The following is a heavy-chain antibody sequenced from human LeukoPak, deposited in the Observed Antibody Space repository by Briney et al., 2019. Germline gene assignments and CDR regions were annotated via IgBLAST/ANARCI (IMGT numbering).Heavy chain of an antibody. CDR1: GYTFTSYD. J-gene: IGHJ5*02. V-gene: IGHV1-8*01. Sequence: VASVKVSRKASGYTFTSYDINWVRQATGQGLEWMGWINTNSGNTGYAQKFQGRATMTRDTSINTAYMELTGLRSEDTAMYYCARVYGDPDHWGQGTLVTVSS. CDR2: INTNSGNT. CDR3: ARVYGDPDH. D-gene: IGHD4-17*01.